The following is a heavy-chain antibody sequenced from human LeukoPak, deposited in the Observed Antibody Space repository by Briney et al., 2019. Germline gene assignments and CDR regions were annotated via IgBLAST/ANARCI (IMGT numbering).Heavy chain of an antibody. D-gene: IGHD1-26*01. CDR1: DVSISSYY. V-gene: IGHV4-59*08. Sequence: PSGTLSLTCTVSDVSISSYYWSWIRQPPGKGLEWIGYIYYSGSTKYNPSLTSRVTISIDTSKNQFSLKLNSVTATDTAVYYCARQPWNMGAYYFDLWGQGTLVTVSS. CDR2: IYYSGST. CDR3: ARQPWNMGAYYFDL. J-gene: IGHJ4*02.